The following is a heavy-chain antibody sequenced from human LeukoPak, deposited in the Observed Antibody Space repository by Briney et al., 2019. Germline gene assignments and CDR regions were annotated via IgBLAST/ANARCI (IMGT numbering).Heavy chain of an antibody. D-gene: IGHD5-18*01. CDR2: ISSSNSTI. V-gene: IGHV3-48*01. J-gene: IGHJ6*03. CDR3: ARERTPAMGIVYYYYMDV. Sequence: PGGSLRLSCAASGFTFSSYSMNWVRQAPGKGLEWVSYISSSNSTIYYADSVKGRFTISRDNAKNSLYLQMNSLRAEDTAVYYCARERTPAMGIVYYYYMDVWGKGTTVTVSS. CDR1: GFTFSSYS.